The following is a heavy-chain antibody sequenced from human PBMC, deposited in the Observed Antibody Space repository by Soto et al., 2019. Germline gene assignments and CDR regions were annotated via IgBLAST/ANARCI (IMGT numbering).Heavy chain of an antibody. CDR2: ISSSSSYI. Sequence: PGGSLRLSCSASGFTFSSYSMNWVRQAPGKGLEWVSSISSSSSYIYYADSVKGRFTISRDNAKNSLYLQMNSLRAEDTAVYYCARAYYYDLYYFDYWGQGTLVTVSS. J-gene: IGHJ4*02. D-gene: IGHD3-22*01. V-gene: IGHV3-21*01. CDR1: GFTFSSYS. CDR3: ARAYYYDLYYFDY.